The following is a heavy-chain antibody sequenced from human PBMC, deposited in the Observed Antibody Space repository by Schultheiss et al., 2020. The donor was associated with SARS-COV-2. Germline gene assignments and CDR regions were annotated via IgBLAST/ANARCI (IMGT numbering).Heavy chain of an antibody. Sequence: GGSLRLSCAASGFTFSSYAMSWVRQAPGKGLEWVSVISGSGGSTYYADSVKGRFTISRDNAKNTLYLQMNSLRAEDTAVYYCARAPNYYGMDVWGQGTTVTVSS. CDR1: GFTFSSYA. V-gene: IGHV3-23*01. CDR3: ARAPNYYGMDV. CDR2: ISGSGGST. J-gene: IGHJ6*02.